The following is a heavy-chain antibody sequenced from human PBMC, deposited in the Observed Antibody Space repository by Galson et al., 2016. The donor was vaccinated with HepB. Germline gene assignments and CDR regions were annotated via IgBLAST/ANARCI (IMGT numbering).Heavy chain of an antibody. CDR3: ARDDVFGPHTIFGVMQAH. CDR1: GFTFSNYA. V-gene: IGHV3-21*01. D-gene: IGHD3-3*01. CDR2: IHGPSNQI. Sequence: SLRLSCAASGFTFSNYAMNWVRQSPGEGLEWVSSIHGPSNQIYYADTVKGRFTISRDNARNSLYLQMTSLRDEEPGVYYCARDDVFGPHTIFGVMQAHWGQGPLVTVSS. J-gene: IGHJ4*02.